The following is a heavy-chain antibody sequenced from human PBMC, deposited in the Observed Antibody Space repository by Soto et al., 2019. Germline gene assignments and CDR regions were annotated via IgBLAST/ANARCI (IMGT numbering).Heavy chain of an antibody. CDR1: GGSISSGGYY. Sequence: QVQLQESGPGLVKPSQTLSLTCTVSGGSISSGGYYWSWIRQHPGKGPEWIGYIYYSGRTYYNPPLKSXXTRSVDTSKNQFSLKLSSMTAADTAVYYCARSVDPWGQGTLVTVSS. CDR2: IYYSGRT. CDR3: ARSVDP. J-gene: IGHJ5*02. V-gene: IGHV4-31*03.